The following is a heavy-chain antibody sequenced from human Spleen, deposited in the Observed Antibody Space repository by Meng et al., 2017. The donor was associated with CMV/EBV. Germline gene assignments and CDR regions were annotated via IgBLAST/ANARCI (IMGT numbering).Heavy chain of an antibody. CDR2: MNPNSGNT. Sequence: ASVKVSCKASGYTFTGYYMHWVRQAPGQGLEWLGWMNPNSGNTGYAQKFQGRVTMTRNTSINTAYMELSSLRSEDTAVYYCARLIYTKSQGDVWGQGTTVTVSS. D-gene: IGHD4-11*01. CDR1: GYTFTGYY. V-gene: IGHV1-8*02. CDR3: ARLIYTKSQGDV. J-gene: IGHJ6*02.